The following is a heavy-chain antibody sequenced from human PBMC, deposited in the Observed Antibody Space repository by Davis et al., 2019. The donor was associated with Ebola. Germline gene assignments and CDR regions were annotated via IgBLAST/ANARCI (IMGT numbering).Heavy chain of an antibody. Sequence: ASVKVSCKASGYTFSSYGISWVRQAPGQGLEWMGWISAYSRNTNYAEKLQGRVTMTTDTSTSTVYMEVRSLRFDDTAVYYCARDQQLLSTLIDFWGQGTLVTVSS. CDR2: ISAYSRNT. D-gene: IGHD2-21*02. CDR1: GYTFSSYG. V-gene: IGHV1-18*04. J-gene: IGHJ4*02. CDR3: ARDQQLLSTLIDF.